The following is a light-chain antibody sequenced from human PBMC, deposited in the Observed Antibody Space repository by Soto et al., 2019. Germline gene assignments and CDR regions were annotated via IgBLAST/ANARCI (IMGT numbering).Light chain of an antibody. CDR1: QSVSSN. CDR2: GAS. V-gene: IGKV3-15*01. Sequence: EIVMTQSPATLSVSPGERATLSCRASQSVSSNLAWYQQKPGQAPRLLIYGASTRATGIPARFGGSGSGTDFTLTISSLEPEDFAVYYCQQRSNWPPSITFGQGTRLEIK. CDR3: QQRSNWPPSIT. J-gene: IGKJ5*01.